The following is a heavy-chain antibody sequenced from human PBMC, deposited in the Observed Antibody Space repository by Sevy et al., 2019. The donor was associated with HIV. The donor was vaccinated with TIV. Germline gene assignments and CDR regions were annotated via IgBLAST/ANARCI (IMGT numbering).Heavy chain of an antibody. J-gene: IGHJ4*02. V-gene: IGHV3-48*01. CDR2: ISTGSSTI. Sequence: GGSLRLSCAASGFTFSTYSMHWVRQAPGKGLEWISYISTGSSTIYYADSVKGRFTISRDNAKDSVYLQMNSLRADDTTVYYCTRGYGSGTGKSSGHWGRGTLVTVPS. D-gene: IGHD3-10*01. CDR3: TRGYGSGTGKSSGH. CDR1: GFTFSTYS.